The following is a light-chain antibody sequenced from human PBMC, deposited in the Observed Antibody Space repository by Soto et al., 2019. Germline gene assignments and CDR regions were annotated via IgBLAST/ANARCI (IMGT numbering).Light chain of an antibody. CDR2: GAS. CDR1: QIINKW. Sequence: DIQMTQSPSSVSASVGDGLTITCRASQIINKWLAWYQQKPGKAPTLLIYGASTLQSGVPSRFSGSGSGTDFTLTISSLQPEDFATYYCQQANSFPFTFGPGTKVDIK. V-gene: IGKV1-12*02. J-gene: IGKJ3*01. CDR3: QQANSFPFT.